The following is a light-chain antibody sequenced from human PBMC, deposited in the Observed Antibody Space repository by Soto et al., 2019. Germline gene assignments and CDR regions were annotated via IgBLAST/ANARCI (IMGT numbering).Light chain of an antibody. CDR1: QSVSSY. V-gene: IGKV3-11*01. J-gene: IGKJ5*01. CDR2: DAS. Sequence: EIELVQSPAPLSLSPGERATLSCRASQSVSSYLAWYQQKPGQAPRLLIYDASNRATGIPARFSGSGSGTDFTLTISSLEPEDFAVYYCQQRSNWPITFGQGTRLEIK. CDR3: QQRSNWPIT.